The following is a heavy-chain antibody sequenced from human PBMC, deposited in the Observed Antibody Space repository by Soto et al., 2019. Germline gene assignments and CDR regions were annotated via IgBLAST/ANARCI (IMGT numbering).Heavy chain of an antibody. J-gene: IGHJ4*02. CDR1: GGSISSSSYY. CDR3: ARHVGSPVVPAAMLLYYFDY. V-gene: IGHV4-39*01. Sequence: SETLSLTCTVSGGSISSSSYYWGWIRQPPGKGLEWIGSIYYSGSTYYNPSLKSRVTISVDTSKNQFSLKLSSVTAADTAVYYCARHVGSPVVPAAMLLYYFDYWGQGTLVTVSS. D-gene: IGHD2-2*01. CDR2: IYYSGST.